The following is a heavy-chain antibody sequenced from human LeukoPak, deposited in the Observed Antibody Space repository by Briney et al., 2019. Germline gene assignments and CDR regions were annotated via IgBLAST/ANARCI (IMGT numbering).Heavy chain of an antibody. J-gene: IGHJ5*02. V-gene: IGHV3-21*01. Sequence: PGGSLRLSCAASEFTFSSYCMNWVRQAPGKGLEWVSSINNSSSYIYYAASVKGRFTLSSTNDKHSLYMQINRLRADATVLYYCARDRDYESSGYYLWGQGTLVTVSS. D-gene: IGHD3-22*01. CDR3: ARDRDYESSGYYL. CDR1: EFTFSSYC. CDR2: INNSSSYI.